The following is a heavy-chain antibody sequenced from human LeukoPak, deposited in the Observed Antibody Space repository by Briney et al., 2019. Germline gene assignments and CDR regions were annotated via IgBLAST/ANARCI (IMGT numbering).Heavy chain of an antibody. V-gene: IGHV3-23*01. D-gene: IGHD1-26*01. CDR1: GFRFSNYG. J-gene: IGHJ1*01. CDR2: ISGSGGST. Sequence: GGSLRLSCVASGFRFSNYGMSWVRQAPGKGLEGVSGISGSGGSTYYADSVKGRFTISRDNSKNTLYLQMNSLRAEDTAVYYCASLVGARPYFQHWGQGTLVTVSS. CDR3: ASLVGARPYFQH.